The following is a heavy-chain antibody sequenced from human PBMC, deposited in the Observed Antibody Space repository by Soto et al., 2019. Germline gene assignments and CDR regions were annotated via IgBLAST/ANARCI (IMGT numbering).Heavy chain of an antibody. CDR3: ARETDCSSTSCYHYYYYYGMDV. CDR1: GFTFSDYY. Sequence: QVQLVESGGGLVKPGGSLRLYCAASGFTFSDYYMSWIRQAPGKGLEWVSYISSSSSYTNYADSVKGRFTISRDNAKNSLYLQMNSLRAEDTAVYYCARETDCSSTSCYHYYYYYGMDVWGQGTTVTVSS. J-gene: IGHJ6*02. V-gene: IGHV3-11*05. D-gene: IGHD2-2*01. CDR2: ISSSSSYT.